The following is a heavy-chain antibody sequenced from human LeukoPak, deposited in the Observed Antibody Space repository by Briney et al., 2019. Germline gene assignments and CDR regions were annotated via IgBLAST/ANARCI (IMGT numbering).Heavy chain of an antibody. CDR3: ATVPLKWELLGFDY. V-gene: IGHV1-24*01. CDR1: GYTLTELS. D-gene: IGHD1-26*01. J-gene: IGHJ4*02. CDR2: FDPEDGET. Sequence: ASVKVSCKVSGYTLTELSMHWVRQAPGKGLEWMGGFDPEDGETIYAQKFQGRVTMTEDTSTDTAYMELSSLRSEDTAVYYCATVPLKWELLGFDYWGQGTLVTVSS.